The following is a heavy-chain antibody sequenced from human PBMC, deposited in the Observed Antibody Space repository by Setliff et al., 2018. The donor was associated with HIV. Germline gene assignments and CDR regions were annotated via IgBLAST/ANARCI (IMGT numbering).Heavy chain of an antibody. CDR2: IHSSGTA. CDR1: GGSFSSTTYS. Sequence: SETLSLTCTVSGGSFSSTTYSWGWLRQPPGMGLEWIGSIHSSGTADYNPSLKSRVAMSVDTSRSQFSLKLRSVTAADTAVYYCARHKTNYDFYAFDVWGQGTMVTVSS. J-gene: IGHJ3*01. V-gene: IGHV4-39*01. CDR3: ARHKTNYDFYAFDV. D-gene: IGHD3-3*01.